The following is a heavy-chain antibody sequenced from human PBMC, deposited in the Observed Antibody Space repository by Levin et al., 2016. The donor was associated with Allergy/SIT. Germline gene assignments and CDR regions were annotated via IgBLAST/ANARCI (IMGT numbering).Heavy chain of an antibody. CDR2: IKQDGSEK. Sequence: WIRQPPGKGLEWVANIKQDGSEKYYVDSVKGRFTISRDNAKNSLYLQMNSLRAEDTAVYYCARERCGGDCYRYYYYYGMDVWGQGTTVTVSS. CDR3: ARERCGGDCYRYYYYYGMDV. V-gene: IGHV3-7*03. J-gene: IGHJ6*02. D-gene: IGHD2-21*02.